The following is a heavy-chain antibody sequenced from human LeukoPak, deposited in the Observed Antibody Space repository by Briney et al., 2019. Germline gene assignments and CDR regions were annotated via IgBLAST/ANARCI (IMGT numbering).Heavy chain of an antibody. J-gene: IGHJ6*03. CDR2: INPNSGGT. CDR3: ASMSGGDYYYYMDV. CDR1: GYTFTGYY. Sequence: ASVKVSCKASGYTFTGYYMHWVRQAPGQGLEWMGWINPNSGGTNYAQKLQGRVTMTRDTSISTAYMELSRLRSDDTAVYYCASMSGGDYYYYMDVWGKGTTVTVSS. D-gene: IGHD1-26*01. V-gene: IGHV1-2*02.